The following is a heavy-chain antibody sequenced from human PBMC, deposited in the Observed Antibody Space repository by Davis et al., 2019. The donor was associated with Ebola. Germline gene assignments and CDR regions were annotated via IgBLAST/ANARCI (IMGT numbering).Heavy chain of an antibody. D-gene: IGHD4-17*01. CDR1: GYTFISYY. Sequence: ASVKVSCKASGYTFISYYMHWVRQAPGQGLEWMGIINPSGGSTSYAQKFQGRVTMTRDTSTSTAYMELSSLRTEDTALYYCAKELFGDSFIYYYGMDVWGQGTTVTVSS. CDR3: AKELFGDSFIYYYGMDV. V-gene: IGHV1-46*01. CDR2: INPSGGST. J-gene: IGHJ6*02.